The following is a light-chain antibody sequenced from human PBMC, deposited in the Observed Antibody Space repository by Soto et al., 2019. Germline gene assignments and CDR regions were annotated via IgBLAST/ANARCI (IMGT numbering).Light chain of an antibody. Sequence: EIVMTQSPATLSVSPGERATLSCRASQIVSSNVAWYQQKPGQAPRLLIYGASTRATGIPARFSGSGSGTEFTLTISGLQSEDFAVYYCQQYNNWPPWTFGQGTKVDIK. CDR3: QQYNNWPPWT. V-gene: IGKV3-15*01. CDR2: GAS. J-gene: IGKJ1*01. CDR1: QIVSSN.